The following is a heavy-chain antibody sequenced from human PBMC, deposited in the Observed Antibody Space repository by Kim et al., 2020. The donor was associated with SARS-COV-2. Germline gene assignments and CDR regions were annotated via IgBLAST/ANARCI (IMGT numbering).Heavy chain of an antibody. CDR3: ARGGRPAASLAYYFDY. D-gene: IGHD2-2*01. CDR2: INHSGST. CDR1: GGSFSGYY. Sequence: SETLSLTCAVYGGSFSGYYWSWIRQPPGKGLEWIGEINHSGSTNYNPSLKSRVTISVDTSKNQFSLKLSSVTAADTAVYYCARGGRPAASLAYYFDYWGQGTLVTVSS. V-gene: IGHV4-34*01. J-gene: IGHJ4*02.